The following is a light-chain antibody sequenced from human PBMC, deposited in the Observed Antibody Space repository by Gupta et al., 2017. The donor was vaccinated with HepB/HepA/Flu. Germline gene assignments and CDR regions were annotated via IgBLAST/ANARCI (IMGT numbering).Light chain of an antibody. CDR2: WAS. CDR3: QQHLDTHPLT. CDR1: RRLFTSPNNNNS. J-gene: IGKJ4*01. Sequence: DMLMTHSPDSLPVPLGGRAPTNCKYTRRLFTSPNNNNSFSCYHQRPGKPPKVLINWASIREPGGLAGCSGGGAWRDVTPPTSSRQEEDVAVYYCQQHLDTHPLTFGGGTKVEIK. V-gene: IGKV4-1*01.